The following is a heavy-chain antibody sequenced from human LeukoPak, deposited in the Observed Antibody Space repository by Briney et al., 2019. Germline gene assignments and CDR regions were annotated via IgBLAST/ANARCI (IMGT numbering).Heavy chain of an antibody. CDR1: GGSISSSNW. V-gene: IGHV4-4*02. J-gene: IGHJ3*02. Sequence: PSETLSLTCAVSGGSISSSNWWSWVRQPPGKGLEWIGEIYHSGSTNYNPSLKSRVTISVDKSKNQFSLKLSSVTAADTAVYYCARVAMIVVGHDAFDIWGQGTMVTVSS. D-gene: IGHD3-22*01. CDR3: ARVAMIVVGHDAFDI. CDR2: IYHSGST.